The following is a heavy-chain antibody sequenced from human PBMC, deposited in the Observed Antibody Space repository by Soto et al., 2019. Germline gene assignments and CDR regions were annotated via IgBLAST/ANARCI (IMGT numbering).Heavy chain of an antibody. CDR2: ISSSSNTI. D-gene: IGHD4-17*01. V-gene: IGHV3-48*01. J-gene: IGHJ5*02. CDR3: ARDPAATVTTRVRWFDP. Sequence: DVQLAESGGGLVQPGGSLTLSCAASGFTFSGYSMNWVRLAPGKGLAWVSYISSSSNTIYYADSVKGRFTISRDNAKNSLYLQMSSLRAEDTAVYYCARDPAATVTTRVRWFDPWGQGTLVTVSS. CDR1: GFTFSGYS.